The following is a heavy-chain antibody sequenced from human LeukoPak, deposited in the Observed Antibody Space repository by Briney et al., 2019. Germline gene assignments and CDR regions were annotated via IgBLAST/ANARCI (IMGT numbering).Heavy chain of an antibody. Sequence: ASVKVSCKASGYTFTSYGIIWVRQPPGQGLERMGWISAYNGNTNHAQQLQGRVTITTDTSTSTAYMELRSLRSDDTAVYYCARGYCSGGSCYSGGAFDIWGQGTMVTVSS. CDR2: ISAYNGNT. J-gene: IGHJ3*02. CDR1: GYTFTSYG. CDR3: ARGYCSGGSCYSGGAFDI. V-gene: IGHV1-18*04. D-gene: IGHD2-15*01.